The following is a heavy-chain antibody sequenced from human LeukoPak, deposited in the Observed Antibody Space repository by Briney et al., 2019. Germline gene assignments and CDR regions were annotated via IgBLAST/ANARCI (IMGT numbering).Heavy chain of an antibody. V-gene: IGHV3-74*03. CDR2: INGDASNR. D-gene: IGHD2-2*01. J-gene: IGHJ5*02. Sequence: GGSLRLSCAAPGLTFNSYWMHWVRQVAGKGLVWVAHINGDASNRTYADSVKGRFTISRDNAKNTLYLQMNSLRVDDTAVYYCARAMPHDNWFDPWGQGSLVTVSS. CDR1: GLTFNSYW. CDR3: ARAMPHDNWFDP.